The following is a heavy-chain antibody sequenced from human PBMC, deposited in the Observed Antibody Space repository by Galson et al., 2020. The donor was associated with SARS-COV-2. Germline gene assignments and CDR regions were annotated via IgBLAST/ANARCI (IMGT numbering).Heavy chain of an antibody. J-gene: IGHJ4*02. CDR1: GFTFSSYA. CDR2: ISGSGGST. V-gene: IGHV3-23*01. D-gene: IGHD1-26*01. Sequence: GGSLRLSCAASGFTFSSYAMSWVRQAPGKGLEWVSAISGSGGSTYYADSVKGRFTISRDNSKNTLYLQMNSLRAEDTAVYYCAKDSPILSGSYGLSDYWGQGTLVTGSS. CDR3: AKDSPILSGSYGLSDY.